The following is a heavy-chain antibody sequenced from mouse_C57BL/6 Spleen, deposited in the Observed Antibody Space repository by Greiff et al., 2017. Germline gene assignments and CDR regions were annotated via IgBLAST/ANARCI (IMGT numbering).Heavy chain of an antibody. V-gene: IGHV2-2*01. CDR1: GFSLTSYG. CDR3: ARGIITTVDYYAMDY. Sequence: VHLVESGPGLVQPSQSLSITCTVSGFSLTSYGVHWVRQSPGKGLEWLGVIWSGGSTDYNAAFISRLSISKDNSKSQVFFKMNSLQADDTVIYYCARGIITTVDYYAMDYWGQGTSVTVSS. D-gene: IGHD1-1*01. J-gene: IGHJ4*01. CDR2: IWSGGST.